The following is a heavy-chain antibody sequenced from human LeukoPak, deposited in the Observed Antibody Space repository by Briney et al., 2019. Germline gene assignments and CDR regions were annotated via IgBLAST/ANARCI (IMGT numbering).Heavy chain of an antibody. CDR3: TRHLEA. Sequence: GGSLSLSCAASGCTFSGSSMHWVRQASGKGPEWVGRIRSKANSYATAYAASVKGRFTISRDDSKNTAYLQMNSLKTEDTAVYYCTRHLEAWGQGTLVTVSS. J-gene: IGHJ5*02. CDR1: GCTFSGSS. D-gene: IGHD5-24*01. CDR2: IRSKANSYAT. V-gene: IGHV3-73*01.